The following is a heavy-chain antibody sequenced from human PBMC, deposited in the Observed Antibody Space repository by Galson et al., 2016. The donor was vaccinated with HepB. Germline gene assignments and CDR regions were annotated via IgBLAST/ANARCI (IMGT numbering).Heavy chain of an antibody. J-gene: IGHJ6*02. V-gene: IGHV5-51*01. CDR1: GYGFTRFW. Sequence: QSGAEVKKPGESLKISRKGSGYGFTRFWIGWVRQMPGKGLEWMGIIYPGDSDTRYSPSFQGQVTISADKSTAYLQWTSLKASDTAMYYCSRHEMSPHYSDFYGMDLWGQGTTVTVS. CDR3: SRHEMSPHYSDFYGMDL. CDR2: IYPGDSDT.